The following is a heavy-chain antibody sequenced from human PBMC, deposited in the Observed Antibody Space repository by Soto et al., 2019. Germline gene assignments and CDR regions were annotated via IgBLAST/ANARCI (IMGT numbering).Heavy chain of an antibody. CDR2: ISAYNGNT. Sequence: ASVKVSCKTSGGTFSNDIITWVRQAPGQGLEWKGRISAYNGNTNYAQKNQGRVNMNTDKSTSTTYMELRNLKTDDTALFYCASSVVVTAWGVDAFDIWGQGTMVTVSS. CDR3: ASSVVVTAWGVDAFDI. CDR1: GGTFSNDI. D-gene: IGHD2-21*02. J-gene: IGHJ3*02. V-gene: IGHV1-18*01.